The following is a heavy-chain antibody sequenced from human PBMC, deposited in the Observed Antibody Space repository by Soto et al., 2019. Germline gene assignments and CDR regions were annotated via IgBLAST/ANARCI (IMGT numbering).Heavy chain of an antibody. J-gene: IGHJ4*01. Sequence: PVYGDSVSGGDYSLPWFRRVPEKGLEWIGYIYYSGSTYYNPSLKSRVAMSVDTSKNQFSLKMRSVTAADTAIYYCAAAARITSAVTLDY. D-gene: IGHD6-25*01. CDR2: IYYSGST. V-gene: IGHV4-31*03. CDR1: GDSVSGGDYS. CDR3: AAAARITSAVTLDY.